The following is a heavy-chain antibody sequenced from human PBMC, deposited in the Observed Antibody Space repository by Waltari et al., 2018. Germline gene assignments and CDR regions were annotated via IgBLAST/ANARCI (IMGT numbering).Heavy chain of an antibody. V-gene: IGHV4-38-2*01. CDR3: ARVTTVRLFDY. Sequence: QVQLQESGPGLVKPSETLSLTCAVSDSSITPDYYGGWIRQPPGQGLEGIGSSYHTGSTYYNPSLKSRVAISVDTSKNQFSLRLRSVTAADTAVYYCARVTTVRLFDYWGQGILVTVSS. J-gene: IGHJ4*02. CDR1: DSSITPDYY. D-gene: IGHD4-4*01. CDR2: SYHTGST.